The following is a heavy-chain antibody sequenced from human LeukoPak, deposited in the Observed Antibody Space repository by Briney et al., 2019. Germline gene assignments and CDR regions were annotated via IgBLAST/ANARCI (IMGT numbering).Heavy chain of an antibody. CDR2: ISWNSGSI. J-gene: IGHJ4*02. CDR3: AKDKGLVQFDY. Sequence: PGGSLRLSCAASGFTFDDYAMHWVRQAPGKGLEWVSGISWNSGSIGYADSVKGRFTISRDNAKNSLYLQMNSLRAEDTALYYCAKDKGLVQFDYWGQGTLVTVSS. CDR1: GFTFDDYA. V-gene: IGHV3-9*01. D-gene: IGHD6-19*01.